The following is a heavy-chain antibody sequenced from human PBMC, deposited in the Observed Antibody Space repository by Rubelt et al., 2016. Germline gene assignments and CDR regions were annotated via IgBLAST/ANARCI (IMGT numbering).Heavy chain of an antibody. CDR3: ARGSDGNSRGYFQH. V-gene: IGHV4-34*01. CDR1: GGSFSGYY. Sequence: QVQLQESGPGLVKPSETLSLTCAVYGGSFSGYYWSWIRQPPGKGLEWIGEINHSGSTNYNPSPKRRGTISVETSKNQFSLKLSSVTAADTAVYYCARGSDGNSRGYFQHWGQGTLVTVSS. J-gene: IGHJ1*01. D-gene: IGHD4-23*01. CDR2: INHSGST.